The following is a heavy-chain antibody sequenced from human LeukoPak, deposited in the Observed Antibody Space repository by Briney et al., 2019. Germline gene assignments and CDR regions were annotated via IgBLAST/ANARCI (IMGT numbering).Heavy chain of an antibody. V-gene: IGHV3-74*01. J-gene: IGHJ5*02. CDR1: GFTFSSYW. D-gene: IGHD1-26*01. Sequence: PGGSLRLSCAASGFTFSSYWMHWVRQAPGKGLVWVSRINSDASSTTYADSVRGRFTISRDNAKNTLYLQMNSLRAADTAVYYCARGVGGDSRFDPWGQGTLVTVSS. CDR3: ARGVGGDSRFDP. CDR2: INSDASST.